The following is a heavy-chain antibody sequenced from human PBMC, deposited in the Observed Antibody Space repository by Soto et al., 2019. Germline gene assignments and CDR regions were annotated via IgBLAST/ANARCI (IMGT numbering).Heavy chain of an antibody. V-gene: IGHV4-31*03. Sequence: SETLSLTCTVSGGSISAGGYYWNWIRQHPGKGLEWIGYFYYSGSTYYNPSLKSRVTISVNTSKNQFSLKLSSVTAADTAVYYCARAQWELHPWGQGTLVTVS. CDR1: GGSISAGGYY. CDR3: ARAQWELHP. CDR2: FYYSGST. D-gene: IGHD1-26*01. J-gene: IGHJ5*02.